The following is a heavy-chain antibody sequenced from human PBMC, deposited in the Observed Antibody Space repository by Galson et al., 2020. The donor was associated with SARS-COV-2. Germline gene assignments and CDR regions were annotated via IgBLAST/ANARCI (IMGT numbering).Heavy chain of an antibody. V-gene: IGHV3-30*03. CDR2: ISFDGYNI. CDR3: ARDRGEQWLAMEGSGYYGMDV. Sequence: LSLTCAASGFTSSNFGMHWVRQAPGKGLEWVAVISFDGYNIHYRDSVKGRFTISRDNSKNTLYLQMTSLRLEDTAVYYCARDRGEQWLAMEGSGYYGMDVWGQGTTVTVSS. J-gene: IGHJ6*02. D-gene: IGHD6-19*01. CDR1: GFTSSNFG.